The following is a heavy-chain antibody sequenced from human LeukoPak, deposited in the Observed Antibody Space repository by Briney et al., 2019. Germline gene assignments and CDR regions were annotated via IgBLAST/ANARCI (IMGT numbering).Heavy chain of an antibody. CDR2: FDPEDGET. J-gene: IGHJ4*02. Sequence: ASVKVSCKVSGYTLTELSMHWVRQAPGKGLEWMGGFDPEDGETIYAQKFQGRVTMTEDTSTDTAYMELSSLRSEDTAVYYCARIGYSSSSTDYWGQGTLVTVSS. D-gene: IGHD6-6*01. CDR3: ARIGYSSSSTDY. V-gene: IGHV1-24*01. CDR1: GYTLTELS.